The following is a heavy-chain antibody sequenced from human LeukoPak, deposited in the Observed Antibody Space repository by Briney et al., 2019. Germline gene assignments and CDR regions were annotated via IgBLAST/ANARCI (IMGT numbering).Heavy chain of an antibody. CDR1: VYTFPGYY. J-gene: IGHJ4*02. D-gene: IGHD3-22*01. V-gene: IGHV1-2*02. Sequence: GASVKVSCKASVYTFPGYYMHWGRQAPGQGLEWMGWINPNSGGTNYAQKFQGRVTMTRDTSISTAYMELSRLRSDDTAVYYCARGRRAIVVDYFDYWGQGTLVTVSS. CDR3: ARGRRAIVVDYFDY. CDR2: INPNSGGT.